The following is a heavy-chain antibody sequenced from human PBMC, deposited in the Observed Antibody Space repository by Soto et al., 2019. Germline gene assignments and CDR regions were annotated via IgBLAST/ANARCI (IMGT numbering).Heavy chain of an antibody. J-gene: IGHJ4*02. Sequence: QLQLQESGSGLVKPSQTLSLTCAVSGGSISSGGYSWSWIRQPPGKGLEWIGYIYHSGSTYYNPPLHSRATXSXDXXKNQCSLKLSSVTAADTAVYYCARAGGLGAVAADSWGQGTLVTVSS. CDR2: IYHSGST. CDR1: GGSISSGGYS. CDR3: ARAGGLGAVAADS. D-gene: IGHD6-19*01. V-gene: IGHV4-30-2*01.